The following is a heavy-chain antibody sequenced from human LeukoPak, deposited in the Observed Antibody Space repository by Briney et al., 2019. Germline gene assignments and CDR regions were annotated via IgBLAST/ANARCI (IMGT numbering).Heavy chain of an antibody. CDR2: IYHSGST. V-gene: IGHV4-34*01. D-gene: IGHD5-12*01. CDR1: GGSFSGYY. Sequence: SETLSLTCAVYGGSFSGYYWSWIRQPPGKGLEWIGEIYHSGSTNYNPSLKSRVTISVDKSKNQFSLKLSSVTAADTAVYYCARARVATTNFDYWGQGTLVTVSS. CDR3: ARARVATTNFDY. J-gene: IGHJ4*02.